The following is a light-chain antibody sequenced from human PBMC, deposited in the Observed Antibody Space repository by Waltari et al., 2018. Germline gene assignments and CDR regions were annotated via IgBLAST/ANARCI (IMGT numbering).Light chain of an antibody. CDR2: KTS. J-gene: IGKJ1*01. V-gene: IGKV1-5*03. CDR1: QTIRSW. Sequence: DIQMTQSPSTLSASVGDRVTITCRASQTIRSWLAWYQHKPGKAPKLLIYKTSKLESGVPSIVSDSGSGTEFTLTVSSLQPDEFATYYCKQYDSYPWTFGQGTTVEI. CDR3: KQYDSYPWT.